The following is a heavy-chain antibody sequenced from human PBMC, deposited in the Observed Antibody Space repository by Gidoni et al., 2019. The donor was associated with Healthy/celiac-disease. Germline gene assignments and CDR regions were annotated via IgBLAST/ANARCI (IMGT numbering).Heavy chain of an antibody. CDR2: INHSVST. Sequence: QVQLQQWGAGLLKPSETLSLTCAVYGGSFSGYYWSWIRQPPGKGLEWIGEINHSVSTNSNPSLKSRVTISVDTSKNQFSLKLSSVTASDTAVYYCARGRAPLRGYSYGSPYYFDYWGHGTLVTVSS. CDR1: GGSFSGYY. V-gene: IGHV4-34*01. CDR3: ARGRAPLRGYSYGSPYYFDY. D-gene: IGHD5-18*01. J-gene: IGHJ4*01.